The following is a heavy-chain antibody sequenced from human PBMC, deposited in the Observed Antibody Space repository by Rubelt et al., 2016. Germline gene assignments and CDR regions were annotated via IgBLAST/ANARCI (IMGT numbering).Heavy chain of an antibody. Sequence: QVQLQQWGAGLLKPSETLSLTCAVYGGSFSGYYWSWIRQPPGKGLEWIGEINHSGSTNYNPSLKSRVPISVDTSKNQFSLKLSSVTAADTAVYYCARAPSQLVGDNWFDPWGQGTLVTVSS. CDR2: INHSGST. CDR1: GGSFSGYY. CDR3: ARAPSQLVGDNWFDP. D-gene: IGHD6-13*01. J-gene: IGHJ5*02. V-gene: IGHV4-34*01.